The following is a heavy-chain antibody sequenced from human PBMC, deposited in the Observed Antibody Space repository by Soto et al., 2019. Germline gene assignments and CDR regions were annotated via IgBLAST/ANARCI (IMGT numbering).Heavy chain of an antibody. CDR2: ISGSGSNT. CDR1: GLTLTSYA. D-gene: IGHD1-26*01. Sequence: GSLRLSCAASGLTLTSYAMSWVRLTPGKGLEWVSAISGSGSNTFYADSVRGRFTISRDNSKKTVFLQMNNLRAEDTAVYFCARDRATFDYWGQGTRVT. J-gene: IGHJ4*02. V-gene: IGHV3-23*01. CDR3: ARDRATFDY.